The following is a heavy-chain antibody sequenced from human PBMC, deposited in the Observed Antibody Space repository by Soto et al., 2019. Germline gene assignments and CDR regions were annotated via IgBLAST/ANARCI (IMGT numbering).Heavy chain of an antibody. CDR3: ARTLSWRRGPDHS. Sequence: EVQLVESGGGLIQPGGSLRLSCAASGFIFNTYSMNWVRQAPGKGLEWVSYISGSSQTIFYADSVRGRFTISRDNDNNSTYLKMGSLRNEDAAVYYCARTLSWRRGPDHSWGQGTRVTVSS. CDR2: ISGSSQTI. CDR1: GFIFNTYS. J-gene: IGHJ4*02. V-gene: IGHV3-48*02. D-gene: IGHD2-15*01.